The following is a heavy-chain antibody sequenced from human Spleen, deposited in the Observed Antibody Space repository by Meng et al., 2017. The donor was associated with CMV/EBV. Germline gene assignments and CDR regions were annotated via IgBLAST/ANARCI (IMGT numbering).Heavy chain of an antibody. J-gene: IGHJ4*02. D-gene: IGHD1-1*01. V-gene: IGHV3-7*01. CDR1: GFTFSGNW. CDR3: AKDGRTFSY. CDR2: IHPDGSQK. Sequence: GESLTISCAASGFTFSGNWMSWVRQAPGKGPEWVANIHPDGSQKLYVDSVKGRFTISRDNAKNSLYLQMNSLRAEDTAVYYCAKDGRTFSYWGQGTLVTVSS.